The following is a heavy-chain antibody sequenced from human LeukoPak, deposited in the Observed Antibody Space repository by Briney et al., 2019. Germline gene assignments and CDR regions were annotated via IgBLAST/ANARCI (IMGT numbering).Heavy chain of an antibody. J-gene: IGHJ4*02. CDR2: INHSGST. D-gene: IGHD3-22*01. CDR1: GGSFSGYY. Sequence: SETLSLTCAVYGGSFSGYYWSWIRQPPGKGLEWIGEINHSGSTNYNPSLKSRVTISVDTSKNQFSLKLSSVTAADTAVYYCARAGGLFGPRRQNSNRLFDYWGQGTLVTVSS. V-gene: IGHV4-34*01. CDR3: ARAGGLFGPRRQNSNRLFDY.